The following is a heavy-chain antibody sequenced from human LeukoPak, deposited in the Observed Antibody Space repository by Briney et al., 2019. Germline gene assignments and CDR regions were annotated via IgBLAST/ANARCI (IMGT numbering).Heavy chain of an antibody. J-gene: IGHJ4*02. V-gene: IGHV3-23*01. CDR3: AKDDKAQWVWSGTIDY. CDR1: GFTLSSYP. Sequence: PGGSLRLSCAPSGFTLSSYPMLWVRQAPRKGLEWVSAISGSGGSTYYADSVKGRFTISRDNSKNTLYLQKNSLRAEDTAVYYCAKDDKAQWVWSGTIDYWGQGTLVTVSS. CDR2: ISGSGGST. D-gene: IGHD1/OR15-1a*01.